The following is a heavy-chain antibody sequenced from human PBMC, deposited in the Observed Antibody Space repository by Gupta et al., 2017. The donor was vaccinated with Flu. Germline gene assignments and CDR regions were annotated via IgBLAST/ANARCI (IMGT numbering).Heavy chain of an antibody. CDR1: GGSNSGTSDY. CDR3: ARHPGMDV. Sequence: QLQLQESGPGLVKPSETLSLTCTVSGGSNSGTSDYWGWIRQPPGKGLEWIGSINYSGHTYFNPSLKSRVTISVDTSKNQFSLNLGSVTAADTAVYHCARHPGMDVWGQGTTVTVSS. CDR2: INYSGHT. V-gene: IGHV4-39*01. J-gene: IGHJ6*02.